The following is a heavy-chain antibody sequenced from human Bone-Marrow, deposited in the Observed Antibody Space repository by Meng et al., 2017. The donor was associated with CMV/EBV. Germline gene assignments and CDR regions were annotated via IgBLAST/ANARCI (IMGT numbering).Heavy chain of an antibody. CDR3: ARDQGAIKEYGMDV. CDR1: GFTVSSNY. CDR2: IYSGGST. Sequence: GESLKISCAASGFTVSSNYMSWVRQAPGKGLEWVSVIYSGGSTYYADSVKGRFTISRDNSKNTLYLQMNSLRAEDTAVYYCARDQGAIKEYGMDVWGQGTTVTGYS. J-gene: IGHJ6*01. V-gene: IGHV3-53*01. D-gene: IGHD2-2*02.